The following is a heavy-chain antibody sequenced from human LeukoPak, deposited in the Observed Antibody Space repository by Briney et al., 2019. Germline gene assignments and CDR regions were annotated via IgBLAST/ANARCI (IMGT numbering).Heavy chain of an antibody. D-gene: IGHD6-19*01. J-gene: IGHJ4*02. CDR3: AREWGVAGTFQHVLDY. V-gene: IGHV4-4*02. Sequence: PSETLSLTCAVSGGSISSSYWWSWVRQPPGKGLEWIGEIHHSGSTNYNPSLKSRVTMSVDKSKNHFSLNLRSVTAADTALYYCAREWGVAGTFQHVLDYWGQGTLVTVSS. CDR1: GGSISSSYW. CDR2: IHHSGST.